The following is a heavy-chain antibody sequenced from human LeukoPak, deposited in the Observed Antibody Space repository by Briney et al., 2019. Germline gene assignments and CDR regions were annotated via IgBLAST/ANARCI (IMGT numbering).Heavy chain of an antibody. CDR1: GYTFTGYY. V-gene: IGHV1-2*02. J-gene: IGHJ4*02. D-gene: IGHD3-22*01. CDR3: ARDYYDSSGYFY. Sequence: SVKVSCKASGYTFTGYYMHWVRQAPGQGLEWMGWINPNSGGTNYAQKFQGRVTMTRDTSISTAYMELSRLRSDDTAVYYCARDYYDSSGYFYWGQGTLVTVSS. CDR2: INPNSGGT.